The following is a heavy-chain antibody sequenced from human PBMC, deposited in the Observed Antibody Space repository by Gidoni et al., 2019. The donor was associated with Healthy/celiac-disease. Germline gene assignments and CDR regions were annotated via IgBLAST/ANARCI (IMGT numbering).Heavy chain of an antibody. CDR1: GGSISSYY. CDR3: ARLSISSGGSLPFDY. D-gene: IGHD6-19*01. J-gene: IGHJ4*02. CDR2: IYYSGST. Sequence: QVQLQESGPGLVKPSETLSLTCTVSGGSISSYYWSWIRQPPGKGLEWIGYIYYSGSTNYNPSLKSRVTISVDTSKNQFSLKLSSVTAADTAVYYCARLSISSGGSLPFDYWGQGTLVTVSS. V-gene: IGHV4-59*01.